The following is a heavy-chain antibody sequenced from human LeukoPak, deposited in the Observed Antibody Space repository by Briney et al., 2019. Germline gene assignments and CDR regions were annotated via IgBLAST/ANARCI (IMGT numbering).Heavy chain of an antibody. CDR1: GFTFDDFA. Sequence: PGGSLRLSCAASGFTFDDFAMHWVRQVPGKGLEWVSGISRNSGSIGYADSVKGRFTISRDNAKNTLYLQMNSLRAEDTAVYYCTRDSAHSGDYWGQGTLVTVSS. CDR3: TRDSAHSGDY. D-gene: IGHD2-15*01. CDR2: ISRNSGSI. V-gene: IGHV3-9*01. J-gene: IGHJ4*02.